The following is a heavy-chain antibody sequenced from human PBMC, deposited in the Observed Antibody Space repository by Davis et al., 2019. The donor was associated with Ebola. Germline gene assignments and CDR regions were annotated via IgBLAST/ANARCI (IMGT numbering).Heavy chain of an antibody. Sequence: PGGSLRLSCAASGFTFSSYAMHWVRQAPGKGLEWVAVISYDGSNKYYADSVKGRFTISRDNSKNTLYLQMNSLRAEDTAVYYCARAMDSSSAGFDYWGQGTLVTVSS. J-gene: IGHJ4*02. CDR2: ISYDGSNK. V-gene: IGHV3-30-3*01. CDR1: GFTFSSYA. D-gene: IGHD6-6*01. CDR3: ARAMDSSSAGFDY.